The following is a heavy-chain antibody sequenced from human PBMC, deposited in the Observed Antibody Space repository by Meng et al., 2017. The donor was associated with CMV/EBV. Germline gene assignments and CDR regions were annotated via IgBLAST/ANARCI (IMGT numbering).Heavy chain of an antibody. CDR1: GLTVSSNY. V-gene: IGHV3-21*01. Sequence: GGSLRLSCAASGLTVSSNYMSWVRQAPGKGLEWVSSISSSSSYIYYADSVKGRFTISRDNAKNSLYLQMNSLRAEDTAVYYCARNSGSYWGNYGMDVWGQGTTVTVSS. CDR2: ISSSSSYI. J-gene: IGHJ6*02. D-gene: IGHD1-26*01. CDR3: ARNSGSYWGNYGMDV.